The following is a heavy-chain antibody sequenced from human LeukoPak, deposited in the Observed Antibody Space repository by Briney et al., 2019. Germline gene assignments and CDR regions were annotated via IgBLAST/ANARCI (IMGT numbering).Heavy chain of an antibody. V-gene: IGHV3-53*05. CDR2: IYSGGST. J-gene: IGHJ4*02. CDR1: GFTVSSNY. D-gene: IGHD6-6*01. CDR3: AKDDSSSSNFDY. Sequence: GGSLRLSCAASGFTVSSNYMSWVRQAPGKGLEWVSVIYSGGSTYYADSVKGRFTISRDNSKNTLYLQMNSLRAEDTAVYYCAKDDSSSSNFDYWGQGTLVTVSS.